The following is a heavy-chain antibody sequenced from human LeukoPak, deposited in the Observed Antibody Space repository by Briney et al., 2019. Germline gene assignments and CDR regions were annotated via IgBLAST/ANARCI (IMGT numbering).Heavy chain of an antibody. Sequence: SQTLSLTCTVSGGSISSGSYYWSWIRQPAGKGLEWIGRIYTSGSTNYNPSLKSRVTMSVDRSKNQFSLKLSSVTAADTAVYYCARAVGSSESDWFDPWGQGALVTVSS. V-gene: IGHV4-61*02. CDR2: IYTSGST. J-gene: IGHJ5*02. CDR1: GGSISSGSYY. D-gene: IGHD1-26*01. CDR3: ARAVGSSESDWFDP.